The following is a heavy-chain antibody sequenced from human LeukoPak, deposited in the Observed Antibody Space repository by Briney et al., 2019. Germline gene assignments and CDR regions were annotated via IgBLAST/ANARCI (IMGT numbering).Heavy chain of an antibody. CDR1: GYTFTSYD. V-gene: IGHV1-8*01. CDR3: ATHRGYYTYYFDY. CDR2: MNPNSGNT. D-gene: IGHD1-26*01. Sequence: ASVKVSCKASGYTFTSYDINWVRQATGQGLEWMGWMNPNSGNTGYAQKFQGRVTMTRNTSINTAYMELSSLRSEDTAVYYCATHRGYYTYYFDYWGQGTLVTVSS. J-gene: IGHJ4*02.